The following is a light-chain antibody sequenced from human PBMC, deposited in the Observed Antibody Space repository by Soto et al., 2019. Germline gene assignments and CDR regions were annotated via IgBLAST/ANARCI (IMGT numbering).Light chain of an antibody. CDR1: QSVSRN. V-gene: IGKV3-15*01. J-gene: IGKJ3*01. CDR2: GAS. CDR3: QHYGNTPPSVT. Sequence: EIVMTQSPATLSVSPGERATLSCRASQSVSRNLAWYQQKPGQAPRLLIYGASTRATGIPARFSGSGSGTEFTLTISSLQSEDFAVYYCQHYGNTPPSVTFGPGTKVDIK.